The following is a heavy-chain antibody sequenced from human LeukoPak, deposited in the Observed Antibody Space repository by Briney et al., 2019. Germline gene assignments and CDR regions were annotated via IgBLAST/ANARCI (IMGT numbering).Heavy chain of an antibody. J-gene: IGHJ4*02. Sequence: GSLRLSCAASGFTFTTYWMSWVRQAPGKGLEWIGEINHSGSTNYNPSLKSRVTISVDTSKNQFSLKLSSVTAADTAVYYCAKWGIGNNWDIDDHWGQGTLVTVSS. CDR1: GFTFTTYW. D-gene: IGHD1-1*01. CDR2: INHSGST. CDR3: AKWGIGNNWDIDDH. V-gene: IGHV4-34*08.